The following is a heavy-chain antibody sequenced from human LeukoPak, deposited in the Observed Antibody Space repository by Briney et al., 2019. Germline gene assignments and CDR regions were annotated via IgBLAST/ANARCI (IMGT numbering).Heavy chain of an antibody. CDR2: ICDSGRTI. CDR1: GFTFSDYY. CDR3: ASDRLGHYDNSGYYDK. V-gene: IGHV3-11*01. J-gene: IGHJ4*02. D-gene: IGHD3-22*01. Sequence: GGSLRLSCAASGFTFSDYYMSWIRQAPGKGLEWVSYICDSGRTIYYADSVKGRFTISRDNAKNSVYLQMNNLRAEDTAVYYCASDRLGHYDNSGYYDKWGQGTLVTVSS.